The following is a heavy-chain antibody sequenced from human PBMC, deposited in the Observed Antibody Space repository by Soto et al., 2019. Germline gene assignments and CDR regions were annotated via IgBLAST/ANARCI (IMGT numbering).Heavy chain of an antibody. J-gene: IGHJ3*01. D-gene: IGHD2-8*01. CDR3: AKVRLTDYLRYAPHL. V-gene: IGHV3-23*01. Sequence: EVQLLESGGGLVQPGGSLRLACAASGFTFNNYAMNWVRQAPGRGLEWVSIISPNGDSTYYADSVKGRFTISRDNSQNMVLLQMNSLRAEDTAIYFCAKVRLTDYLRYAPHLWGQGTLVTVSS. CDR1: GFTFNNYA. CDR2: ISPNGDST.